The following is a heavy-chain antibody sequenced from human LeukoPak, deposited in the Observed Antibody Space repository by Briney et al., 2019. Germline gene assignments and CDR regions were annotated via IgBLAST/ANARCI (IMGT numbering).Heavy chain of an antibody. CDR1: GFTFSTYW. CDR3: ASHLSSRWNDY. Sequence: GGSLRLSCAASGFTFSTYWMSWVRQAPGKGLEWVANIKEDGSEKYYVDSVKGQFTISRDNPKNSLYLQMINLRAEDTAVYYCASHLSSRWNDYWVQGTLVTDCS. CDR2: IKEDGSEK. D-gene: IGHD6-13*01. J-gene: IGHJ4*02. V-gene: IGHV3-7*01.